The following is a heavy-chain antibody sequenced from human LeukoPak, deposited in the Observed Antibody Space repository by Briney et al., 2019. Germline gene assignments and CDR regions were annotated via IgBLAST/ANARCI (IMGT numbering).Heavy chain of an antibody. Sequence: ASVKVSCKASGYTFNNYAMNWVRQAPGQGPEWMGWINTNTGNPTYAQGFTGRFVFSVDTSVSTAYLQISSLKAEDTAVYYCATSPGIAAPSGYYFDHWGQGTLVIVSS. CDR1: GYTFNNYA. D-gene: IGHD6-13*01. CDR3: ATSPGIAAPSGYYFDH. V-gene: IGHV7-4-1*02. CDR2: INTNTGNP. J-gene: IGHJ4*02.